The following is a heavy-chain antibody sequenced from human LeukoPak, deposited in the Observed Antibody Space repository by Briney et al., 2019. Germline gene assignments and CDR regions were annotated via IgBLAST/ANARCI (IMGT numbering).Heavy chain of an antibody. CDR2: ISGSGGST. CDR1: GFTFSNYA. Sequence: GGSLRLSCAASGFTFSNYAMSWVRQAPGKGLEWVSAISGSGGSTYYADSVKGRFTISRDNSKNTLYLQMNSLRAEDTAVYYCAKEDLAMVRGVIISPFDYWGQGTLVTVSS. V-gene: IGHV3-23*01. D-gene: IGHD3-10*01. CDR3: AKEDLAMVRGVIISPFDY. J-gene: IGHJ4*02.